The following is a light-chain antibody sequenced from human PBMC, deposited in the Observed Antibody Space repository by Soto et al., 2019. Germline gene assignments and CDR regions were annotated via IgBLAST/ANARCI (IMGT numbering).Light chain of an antibody. CDR1: QSISRW. Sequence: DIQMTHSTLSPSVGDRVAITCRASQSISRWLAWYQQKPGKAPKLLIYDASSLASGVPSRFSGSGSGTEFTLTISSLQPDDFVTYYCQQYVNYPYTFGQGTKWIS. CDR2: DAS. J-gene: IGKJ2*01. V-gene: IGKV1-5*01. CDR3: QQYVNYPYT.